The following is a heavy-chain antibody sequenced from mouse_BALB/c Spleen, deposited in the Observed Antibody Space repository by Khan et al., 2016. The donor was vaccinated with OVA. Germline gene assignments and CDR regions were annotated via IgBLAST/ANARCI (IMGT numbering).Heavy chain of an antibody. CDR1: RFTISSYG. CDR3: ARSAI. V-gene: IGHV5-6-3*01. D-gene: IGHD2-12*01. CDR2: IDSNGGST. J-gene: IGHJ2*01. Sequence: EVELVESGGGIVQPGGSLNRSCAASRFTISSYGMSSVRQTPDKRLELVVTIDSNGGSTDYPDSLKRRFTISGDNAKNALYLQMRSLKSEDTAMYYCARSAIWGQGTTLTVSS.